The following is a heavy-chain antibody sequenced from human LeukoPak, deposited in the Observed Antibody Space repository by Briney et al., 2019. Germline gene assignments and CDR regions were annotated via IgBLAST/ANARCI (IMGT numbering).Heavy chain of an antibody. J-gene: IGHJ4*02. CDR3: GRWGYFDSGNYFVVDY. CDR1: GDSIRSYY. D-gene: IGHD3-22*01. V-gene: IGHV4-59*01. Sequence: SETLSLTCTVSGDSIRSYYWNWIRQAPGKALEWIGHIHNNGDTAYNFSLKSRVTISMDTSKNQFSLKLSSVTAADTAVYYCGRWGYFDSGNYFVVDYWGQGTVVTVSS. CDR2: IHNNGDT.